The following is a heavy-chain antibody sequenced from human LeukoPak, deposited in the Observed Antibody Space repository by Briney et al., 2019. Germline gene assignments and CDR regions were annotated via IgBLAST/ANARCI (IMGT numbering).Heavy chain of an antibody. Sequence: GGPLRLSCAASGFTFSSYAMHWVRQAPGNGLEWVAVISYDGSNKYYADSVKGRFTISRDNSKNTLYLQMNSLRAEDTAVYYCARDMVRGVTPPYYFDYWGQGTLVTVSS. D-gene: IGHD3-10*01. CDR2: ISYDGSNK. V-gene: IGHV3-30*04. CDR1: GFTFSSYA. CDR3: ARDMVRGVTPPYYFDY. J-gene: IGHJ4*02.